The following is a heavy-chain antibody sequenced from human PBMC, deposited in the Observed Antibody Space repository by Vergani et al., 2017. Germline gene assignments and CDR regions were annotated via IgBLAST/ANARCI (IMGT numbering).Heavy chain of an antibody. D-gene: IGHD3-22*01. CDR2: VYYSGST. J-gene: IGHJ5*02. V-gene: IGHV4-39*01. Sequence: QLQLQESGPGLVKPSETLSLTCSVSGASISSSIYYWGWIRQPPGKGLEWIGSVYYSGSTYYNPSLKSRFTISVDTSKNQFSLKLSSVTAADTAVYYCARQGYYYDSSGYLVPDWFDPWGQGTLVTVSS. CDR1: GASISSSIYY. CDR3: ARQGYYYDSSGYLVPDWFDP.